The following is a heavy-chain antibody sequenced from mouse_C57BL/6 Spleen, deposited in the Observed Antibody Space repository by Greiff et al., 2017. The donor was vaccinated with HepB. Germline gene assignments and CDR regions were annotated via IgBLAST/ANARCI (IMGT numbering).Heavy chain of an antibody. CDR3: ARGHYYGSSSFDY. CDR2: ISYDGSN. D-gene: IGHD1-1*01. V-gene: IGHV3-6*01. J-gene: IGHJ2*01. Sequence: EVKLQESGPGLVKPSQSLSLTCSVTGYSITSGYYWNWIRQFPGNKLEWMGYISYDGSNKYNPSLKNRISITRDTSKNQFFLKLNSVTTEDTATYYCARGHYYGSSSFDYWGQGTTLTVSS. CDR1: GYSITSGYY.